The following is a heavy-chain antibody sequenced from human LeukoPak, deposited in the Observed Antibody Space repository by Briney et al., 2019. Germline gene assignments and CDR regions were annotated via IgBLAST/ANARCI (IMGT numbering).Heavy chain of an antibody. CDR3: ARVLITMIAVPFDY. Sequence: ASVKVSCKASGYTFTGYYMHWVRQAPGQGLEWMGWINPNSGGTNYAQKFQGRVTMTRDTSISTAYMELSRLRSDDTAVYYCARVLITMIAVPFDYWGQGTLVTVSS. CDR2: INPNSGGT. CDR1: GYTFTGYY. V-gene: IGHV1-2*02. D-gene: IGHD3-22*01. J-gene: IGHJ4*02.